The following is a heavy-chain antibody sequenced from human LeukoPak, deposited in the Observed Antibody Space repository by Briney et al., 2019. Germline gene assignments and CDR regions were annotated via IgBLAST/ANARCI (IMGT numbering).Heavy chain of an antibody. CDR3: AREQLYSGYYGLDV. D-gene: IGHD2-21*01. J-gene: IGHJ6*02. CDR2: ISYDGNNN. CDR1: GFTFSSFA. Sequence: PGGSLRLSCAASGFTFSSFAAHWVRQAPGKGLEWVALISYDGNNNYYADSARGRFTISRNNSKTTVNLQVNSLRPEDTAVYYCAREQLYSGYYGLDVWGQGTTLTVSS. V-gene: IGHV3-30-3*01.